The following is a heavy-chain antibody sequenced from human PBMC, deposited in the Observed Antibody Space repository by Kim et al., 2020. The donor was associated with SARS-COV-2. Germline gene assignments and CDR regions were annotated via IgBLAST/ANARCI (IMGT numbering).Heavy chain of an antibody. CDR2: HSGST. V-gene: IGHV4-34*01. J-gene: IGHJ3*02. D-gene: IGHD3-3*02. CDR3: ARGSFSI. Sequence: HSGSTDYNPSLKSRVTISEDTSKNQFSVKLSSVTAADTAVYYCARGSFSIWGQGTMVTVSS.